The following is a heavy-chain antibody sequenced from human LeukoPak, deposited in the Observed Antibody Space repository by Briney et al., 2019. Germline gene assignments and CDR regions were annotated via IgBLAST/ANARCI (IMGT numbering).Heavy chain of an antibody. D-gene: IGHD6-13*01. CDR3: ARDPDSSSWFDY. Sequence: ASVKVYCKASGGTFSSYAISWVRQAPGQGLEWMGWINPNSGGTKYAQKFQGRVTMTWDTSISTAYMELSSLRSDDTAVYYCARDPDSSSWFDYWGQGTLVTLSS. J-gene: IGHJ4*02. CDR2: INPNSGGT. V-gene: IGHV1-2*02. CDR1: GGTFSSYA.